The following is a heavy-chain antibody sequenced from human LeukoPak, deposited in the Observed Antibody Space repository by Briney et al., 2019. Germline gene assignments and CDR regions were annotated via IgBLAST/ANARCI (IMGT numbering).Heavy chain of an antibody. D-gene: IGHD3-10*01. CDR1: GFTFSSYA. Sequence: GGSLRLSCAASGFTFSSYAMSWVCEGPGKGLEWVSGISGSGGRTFYADSVKGGFTISRDNSTNTLYLEMNSPRAQDTALYYCAKDVYGSGSYSSSHWGQGTLVTVSS. CDR2: ISGSGGRT. J-gene: IGHJ4*02. CDR3: AKDVYGSGSYSSSH. V-gene: IGHV3-23*01.